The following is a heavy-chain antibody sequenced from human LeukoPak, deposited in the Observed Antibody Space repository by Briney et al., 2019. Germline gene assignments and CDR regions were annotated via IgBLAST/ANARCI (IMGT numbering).Heavy chain of an antibody. D-gene: IGHD1-26*01. V-gene: IGHV4-30-2*01. CDR2: IYHSGST. Sequence: SQTLSLTCAVSGGSISSGGYSWSWIRQPPGKGLEWVGYIYHSGSTYYNPSLKSRVTISVDTSKNQFSLKLSSVTAADTAVYYCAETVGATTRWGQGTLVTVSS. CDR3: AETVGATTR. J-gene: IGHJ4*02. CDR1: GGSISSGGYS.